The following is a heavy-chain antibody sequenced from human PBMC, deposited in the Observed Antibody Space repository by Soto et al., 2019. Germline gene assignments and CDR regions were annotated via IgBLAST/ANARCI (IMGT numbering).Heavy chain of an antibody. CDR3: ATTSRGYTAFFEF. D-gene: IGHD5-12*01. V-gene: IGHV1-69*12. CDR1: GDTFGTFA. J-gene: IGHJ4*02. CDR2: GVPVFGTP. Sequence: VQLVQSGAEVKKPGSSVKVSCKTSGDTFGTFAINWIRQAPGRGLEWLGGGVPVFGTPNYAPDFQGRVTITADDSANTSFMEVISLRSDDAATYYCATTSRGYTAFFEFWGLGTLVIVSS.